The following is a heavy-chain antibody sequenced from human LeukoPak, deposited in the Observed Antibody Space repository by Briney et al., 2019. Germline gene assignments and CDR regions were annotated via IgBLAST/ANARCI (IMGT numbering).Heavy chain of an antibody. CDR2: ISGSGGST. CDR3: AKDLGRGIAAAGYYYYYGTDV. CDR1: GFTFSSYA. D-gene: IGHD6-13*01. Sequence: GGSLRLSCAASGFTFSSYAMSCVRQAPGKGLEWVSAISGSGGSTYYADSVKGRFTISRDNSKNTLYLQMNSLRAEDTAVYYCAKDLGRGIAAAGYYYYYGTDVWGQGTTVTVSS. J-gene: IGHJ6*02. V-gene: IGHV3-23*01.